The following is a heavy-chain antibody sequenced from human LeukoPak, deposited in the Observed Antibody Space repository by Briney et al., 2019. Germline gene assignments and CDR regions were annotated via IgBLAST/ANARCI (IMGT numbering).Heavy chain of an antibody. D-gene: IGHD3-22*01. CDR1: GFTFSSYA. V-gene: IGHV3-NL1*01. CDR3: AREVHYYDSSGYWNWFDP. CDR2: IYSGGST. Sequence: GGSLRLSCAASGFTFSSYAMHWVRQAPGKGLEWVSVIYSGGSTYYADSVKGRFTISRDNSKNTLYLQMNSLRAEDTAVYYCAREVHYYDSSGYWNWFDPWGQGTLVTVSS. J-gene: IGHJ5*02.